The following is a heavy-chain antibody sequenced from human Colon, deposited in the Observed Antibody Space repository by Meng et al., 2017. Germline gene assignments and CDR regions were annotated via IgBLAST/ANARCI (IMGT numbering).Heavy chain of an antibody. V-gene: IGHV4-4*02. Sequence: QVQLPESGPGLVQPSQTLSLACSVSGASVSVNSYWSWVRQPPGRGLEWIGQIDHRGSAYYRPSLNSRVTMSLDKSRNQFSLRLTSVTAADTAVYYCARHGGYYQDFWGQGTLVTVSS. CDR3: ARHGGYYQDF. CDR2: IDHRGSA. CDR1: GASVSVNSY. J-gene: IGHJ4*02. D-gene: IGHD4-23*01.